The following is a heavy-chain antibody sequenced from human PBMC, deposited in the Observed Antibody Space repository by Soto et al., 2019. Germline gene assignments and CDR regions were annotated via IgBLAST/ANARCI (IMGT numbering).Heavy chain of an antibody. J-gene: IGHJ4*02. CDR2: ISGRGGNT. CDR1: GFPFSSYA. CDR3: AKGTYSDFDY. Sequence: GGSLRLSCAASGFPFSSYAMNWVRQAPGKGLEWVSTISGRGGNTYNADSVKGRFTISRDNSENTVYLQMNSLRVEDTAVYYCAKGTYSDFDYWGQGTLVTVSS. V-gene: IGHV3-23*01. D-gene: IGHD4-4*01.